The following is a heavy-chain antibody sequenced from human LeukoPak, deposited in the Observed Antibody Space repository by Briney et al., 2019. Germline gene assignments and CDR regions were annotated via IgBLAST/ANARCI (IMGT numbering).Heavy chain of an antibody. Sequence: SVKVSCKASGFTFTSSAVQWVRQARGQRLEWIGWIVVGSGNTNYAQKFQERVTITRDMSTSTAYMELSSLRPEDTAVYYCAADGDYDSSGALDYWGQGTLVTVSS. V-gene: IGHV1-58*01. CDR1: GFTFTSSA. J-gene: IGHJ4*02. D-gene: IGHD3-22*01. CDR3: AADGDYDSSGALDY. CDR2: IVVGSGNT.